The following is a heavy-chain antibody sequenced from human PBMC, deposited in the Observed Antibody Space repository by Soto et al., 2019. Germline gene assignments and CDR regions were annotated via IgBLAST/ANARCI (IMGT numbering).Heavy chain of an antibody. CDR3: AASNILTGYYLRDNFDY. CDR1: GYTFYSHS. V-gene: IGHV1-58*02. Sequence: GASVKVSCKASGYTFYSHSISWVRQARGQRLEWIGWIVVGSGNTNYAQKFQERVTITRDMSTSTAYMELSSLRSEDTAVYYCAASNILTGYYLRDNFDYWGQGTLVTVSS. CDR2: IVVGSGNT. J-gene: IGHJ4*02. D-gene: IGHD3-9*01.